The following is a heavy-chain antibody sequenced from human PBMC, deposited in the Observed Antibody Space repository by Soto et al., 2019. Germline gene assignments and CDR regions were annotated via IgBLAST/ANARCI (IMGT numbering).Heavy chain of an antibody. Sequence: GASVKVSCKASGGTFSSYTISWVRQAPGQGLEWMGRIIPILGIANYAQKFQGRVTITADKSTSTAYMELSSLRSEDTAVYYCAPTGRVASGSDSYWYFDLWGRGTLVTVSS. CDR1: GGTFSSYT. J-gene: IGHJ2*01. CDR2: IIPILGIA. CDR3: APTGRVASGSDSYWYFDL. V-gene: IGHV1-69*02. D-gene: IGHD3-10*01.